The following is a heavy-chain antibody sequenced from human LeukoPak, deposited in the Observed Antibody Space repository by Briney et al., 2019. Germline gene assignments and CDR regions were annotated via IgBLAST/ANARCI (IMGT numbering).Heavy chain of an antibody. J-gene: IGHJ4*02. V-gene: IGHV4-34*01. CDR1: GGSFSGYY. CDR2: INHSGST. D-gene: IGHD6-13*01. CDR3: ARGPPRYSSSWFAPDY. Sequence: SGTLSLTCAVYGGSFSGYYWSWIRQPPGKGLEWIGEINHSGSTNYNPSLKSRVTTSVDTSKNQFSLKLSSVTAADTAVYYCARGPPRYSSSWFAPDYWGQGTLVTVSS.